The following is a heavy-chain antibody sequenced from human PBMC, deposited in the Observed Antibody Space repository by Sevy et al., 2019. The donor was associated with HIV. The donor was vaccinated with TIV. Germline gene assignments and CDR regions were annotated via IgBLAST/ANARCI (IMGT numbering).Heavy chain of an antibody. CDR1: GFTFSNYA. J-gene: IGHJ4*02. D-gene: IGHD5-18*01. V-gene: IGHV3-23*01. CDR3: VKEVSQYSYSDY. CDR2: ISGSADAT. Sequence: GGSLRLSCAASGFTFSNYAMSWVRQTPGKGLEWVSAISGSADATYYTASVKGRFTISRDNSKNTMYLQMNSLRAEDTAVYYCVKEVSQYSYSDYWGQGTLVTVSS.